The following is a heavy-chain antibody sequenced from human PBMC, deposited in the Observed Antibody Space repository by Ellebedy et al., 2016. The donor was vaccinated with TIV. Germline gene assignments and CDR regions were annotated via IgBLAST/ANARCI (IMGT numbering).Heavy chain of an antibody. CDR1: GFTVSSNY. CDR3: ARVTPSGYPFDY. D-gene: IGHD3-22*01. V-gene: IGHV3-66*01. J-gene: IGHJ4*02. CDR2: IYSGGST. Sequence: PGGSLRLSCAASGFTVSSNYMSWVRQAPGKGLEWVSVIYSGGSTYYADSVKGRFTISRDNAKNSLYLQMNSLRAEDTAVYYCARVTPSGYPFDYWGQGTLVTVSS.